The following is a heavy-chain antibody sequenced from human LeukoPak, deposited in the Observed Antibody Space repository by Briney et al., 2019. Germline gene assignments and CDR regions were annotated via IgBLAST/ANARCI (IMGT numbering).Heavy chain of an antibody. CDR3: ARATGYCSGGSCYSGGGLFDY. CDR2: FYYGGST. J-gene: IGHJ4*02. V-gene: IGHV4-39*01. Sequence: PSETLSLTCIVSGGSISSSSYYWGWIRQPPGKGLEWIGTFYYGGSTYYNPSLKSRVTISVDTSKSQFSLKLSSVTAADTAVYYCARATGYCSGGSCYSGGGLFDYWGQGTLVTVSS. D-gene: IGHD2-15*01. CDR1: GGSISSSSYY.